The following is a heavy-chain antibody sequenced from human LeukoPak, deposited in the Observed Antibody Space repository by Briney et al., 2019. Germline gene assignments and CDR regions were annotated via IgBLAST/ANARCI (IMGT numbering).Heavy chain of an antibody. CDR3: ARGRDGYNSAFDY. V-gene: IGHV4-59*12. D-gene: IGHD5-24*01. J-gene: IGHJ4*02. Sequence: SETLSLTCTVSGGSISSYYWSWIRQPPGKGLEWIGYIYYSGSTNYNPSLKSRVTISVDTSKNQFSLKLSSVTAADTAVYYCARGRDGYNSAFDYWGQGTLVTVSS. CDR1: GGSISSYY. CDR2: IYYSGST.